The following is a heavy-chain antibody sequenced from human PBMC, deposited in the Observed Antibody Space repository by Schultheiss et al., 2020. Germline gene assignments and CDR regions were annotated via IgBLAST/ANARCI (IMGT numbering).Heavy chain of an antibody. V-gene: IGHV1-69*02. D-gene: IGHD2-2*01. CDR3: ARLYCSSASCYQSYGLDV. Sequence: SVKVSCKASGGTFSTYSISWVRQAPGQGLEWMGKIIPIRGIPNYAQKFQGRVTITADTSTVYMEQSSLRSEDTAVYYCARLYCSSASCYQSYGLDVWGQGTTVTVS. J-gene: IGHJ6*02. CDR2: IIPIRGIP. CDR1: GGTFSTYS.